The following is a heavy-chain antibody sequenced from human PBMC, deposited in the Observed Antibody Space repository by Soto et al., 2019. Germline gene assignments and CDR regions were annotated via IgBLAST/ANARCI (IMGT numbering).Heavy chain of an antibody. CDR2: IYYSGST. Sequence: NPSETLSLTCTVSGGSISSGGYYWSWIRQHPGKGLEWIGYIYYSGSTYYNPSLKSRVTISVDTSKNQFSLKLSSVTAADTAVYYCARDCVDTATRGFDPWGQGTLVTVSS. D-gene: IGHD5-18*01. J-gene: IGHJ5*02. CDR3: ARDCVDTATRGFDP. V-gene: IGHV4-31*03. CDR1: GGSISSGGYY.